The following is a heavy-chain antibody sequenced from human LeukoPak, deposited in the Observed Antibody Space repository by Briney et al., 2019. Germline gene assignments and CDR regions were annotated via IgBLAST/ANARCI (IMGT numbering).Heavy chain of an antibody. Sequence: PSQTLSLTCTVSGGSISSGNYYWSWLRQPPGKGLEWNGYIYHSGNSYYNPSLKSRFTISVDTSKNQFSLTLSSVTAADTAVYYCARDDGGYDRFDSWGQGTLVTVSS. CDR2: IYHSGNS. J-gene: IGHJ4*02. CDR1: GGSISSGNYY. D-gene: IGHD5-12*01. V-gene: IGHV4-30-4*01. CDR3: ARDDGGYDRFDS.